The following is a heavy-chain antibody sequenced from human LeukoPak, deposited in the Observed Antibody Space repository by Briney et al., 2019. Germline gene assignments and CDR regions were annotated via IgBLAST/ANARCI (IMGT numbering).Heavy chain of an antibody. Sequence: GGSLRLSCAASGFTFSSYEMNWVRQAPGKGLEWVSYISNTGNTIYYADSVKGRFTISRDNAKNSLYLQMNSLRAEDTAAYYCARGGAADYWGQGTLVTVSS. CDR2: ISNTGNTI. D-gene: IGHD1-26*01. J-gene: IGHJ4*02. CDR3: ARGGAADY. CDR1: GFTFSSYE. V-gene: IGHV3-48*03.